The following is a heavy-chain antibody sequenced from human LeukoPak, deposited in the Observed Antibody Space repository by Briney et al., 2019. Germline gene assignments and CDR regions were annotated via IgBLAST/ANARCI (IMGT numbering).Heavy chain of an antibody. CDR2: ISYDGSNK. CDR3: ASSFDREGY. V-gene: IGHV3-30-3*01. CDR1: RFTFSSYT. Sequence: HPGGSLRLSCAASRFTFSSYTMHWVRQAPGKGLEWVAVISYDGSNKYYADSVKGRFTISRDNAKNSLYLQMNSLRAEDTALYYCASSFDREGYWGQGALVTVSS. D-gene: IGHD3-9*01. J-gene: IGHJ4*02.